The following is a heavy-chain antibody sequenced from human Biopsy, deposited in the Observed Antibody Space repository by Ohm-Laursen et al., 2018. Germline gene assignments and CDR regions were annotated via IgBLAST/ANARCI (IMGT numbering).Heavy chain of an antibody. CDR1: GFTFTNYG. D-gene: IGHD5-18*01. Sequence: SLRLSCTASGFTFTNYGMQWVRQATGKGLEWVAFIFNDGSNTYYADSVKGRFTISRDNSRDTLYLQMSSLRAEDTAVYYCAKDRYNYTPIGGFSMDVWDQGTTVTVSS. J-gene: IGHJ6*02. V-gene: IGHV3-30*18. CDR2: IFNDGSNT. CDR3: AKDRYNYTPIGGFSMDV.